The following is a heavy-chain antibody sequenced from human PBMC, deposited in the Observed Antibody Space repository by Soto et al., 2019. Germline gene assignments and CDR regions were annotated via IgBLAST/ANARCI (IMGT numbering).Heavy chain of an antibody. CDR2: IITIFGTA. CDR3: VRCTNGVCYNYGMDV. CDR1: GGTFSSYA. V-gene: IGHV1-69*01. Sequence: QVQLVQSGAEVKKPGSSVKVSCKASGGTFSSYAISWVRQAPGQGLEWMGGIITIFGTANYAQKFQGRVTITADESKSTDYMELSSLRSEDTAVYYFVRCTNGVCYNYGMDVWGQGTTVTGSS. J-gene: IGHJ6*02. D-gene: IGHD2-8*01.